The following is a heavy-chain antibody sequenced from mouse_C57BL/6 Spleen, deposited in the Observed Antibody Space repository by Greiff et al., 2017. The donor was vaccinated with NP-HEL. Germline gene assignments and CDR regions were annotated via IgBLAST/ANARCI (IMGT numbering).Heavy chain of an antibody. V-gene: IGHV1-82*01. D-gene: IGHD1-1*01. CDR2: IYPGDGDT. CDR3: ARGQYYGSSCLAY. CDR1: GYAFSSSW. J-gene: IGHJ3*01. Sequence: QVQLKQSGPELVKPGASVKISCKASGYAFSSSWMNWVKQRPGKGLEWIGRIYPGDGDTNYNGKFKGKATLTADKSSSTAYMQLSSLTSEDSAVYFCARGQYYGSSCLAYWGQGTLVTVSA.